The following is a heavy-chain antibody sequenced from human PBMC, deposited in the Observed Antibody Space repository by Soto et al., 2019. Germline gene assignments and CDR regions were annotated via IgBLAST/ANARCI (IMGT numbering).Heavy chain of an antibody. D-gene: IGHD3-22*01. CDR1: GFTFNIYA. CDR3: AKVRYLDHDSRGYVFDN. CDR2: ISRYGDFT. J-gene: IGHJ4*02. Sequence: EVQLLESGGDLIQPGGSLRLSCAASGFTFNIYAMTWVRQAPGKGLEWVSAISRYGDFTYYADSVEGRFTISRDKSKTTLYLQMNSLRAEDTAVYYCAKVRYLDHDSRGYVFDNWGQATVVTVSS. V-gene: IGHV3-23*01.